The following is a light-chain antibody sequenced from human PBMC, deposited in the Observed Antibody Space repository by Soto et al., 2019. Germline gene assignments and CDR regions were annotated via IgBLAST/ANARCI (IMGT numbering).Light chain of an antibody. Sequence: EIVMTQSPATLSVSPGERATLHCRASQSVSSNLGWYQHKPGQAPRLLIYGASTRATGIPARFSGSGSGTDFTLTISGLQSEDFAVYYCQQYNAWPPGYTFGQGTKVEIK. CDR1: QSVSSN. CDR3: QQYNAWPPGYT. CDR2: GAS. J-gene: IGKJ2*01. V-gene: IGKV3-15*01.